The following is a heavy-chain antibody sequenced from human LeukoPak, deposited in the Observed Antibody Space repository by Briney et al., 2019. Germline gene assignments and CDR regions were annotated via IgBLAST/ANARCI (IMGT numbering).Heavy chain of an antibody. J-gene: IGHJ3*02. CDR1: GGSISSYY. CDR3: ARERSGSSPHAFDI. Sequence: SETLSLTCTVSGGSISSYYWGWIRQPPGKGLEWIGSIYYSGSTYYNPSLKSRVTISVDTSKNQFSLELSSVTAADTAVYYCARERSGSSPHAFDIWGQGTMVTVSS. D-gene: IGHD1-26*01. CDR2: IYYSGST. V-gene: IGHV4-39*02.